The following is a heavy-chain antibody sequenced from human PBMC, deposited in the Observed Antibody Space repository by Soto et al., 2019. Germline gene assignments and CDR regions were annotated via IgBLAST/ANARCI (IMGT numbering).Heavy chain of an antibody. V-gene: IGHV3-21*01. Sequence: ESGGGLVKPGGSLRLSRTASGSPFSTYGMNWVRQAPGKGLEWISSISNGGDYIYYADSVQGRFTISRDNAKNSLYLQMNSLRAEDTAVYFCVRDESAGSSIRYWGQGTLVTVSS. J-gene: IGHJ4*02. D-gene: IGHD3-3*02. CDR2: ISNGGDYI. CDR1: GSPFSTYG. CDR3: VRDESAGSSIRY.